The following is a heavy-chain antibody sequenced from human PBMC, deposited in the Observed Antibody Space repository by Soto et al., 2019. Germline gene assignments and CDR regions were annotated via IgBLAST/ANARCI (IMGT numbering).Heavy chain of an antibody. V-gene: IGHV3-15*01. D-gene: IGHD6-13*01. Sequence: GGSLRLSCAASGFTFSNAWMSWVRQAPGKGLEWVGRIKSKTDGGTTDYAAPVKGRYTISRDDSKNTLYLQMNSLKTEDTAVYYCTTRITAAGSYFDYWGQGTLVTVSS. CDR2: IKSKTDGGTT. CDR1: GFTFSNAW. CDR3: TTRITAAGSYFDY. J-gene: IGHJ4*02.